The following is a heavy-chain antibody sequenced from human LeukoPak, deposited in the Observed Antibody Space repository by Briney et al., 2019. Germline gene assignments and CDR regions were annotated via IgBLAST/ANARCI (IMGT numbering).Heavy chain of an antibody. D-gene: IGHD4-11*01. V-gene: IGHV5-51*01. CDR1: GYSFTSYW. CDR2: IYSGDSDT. J-gene: IGHJ6*03. Sequence: GESLKISCKGSGYSFTSYWIGWVRQMPGKGLEWMGIIYSGDSDTRYSPSFQGQVTISADKSISTAYLQWSSLKASDTAMYYRARQTVSEYYYYYYMDVWGKGTTVTVSS. CDR3: ARQTVSEYYYYYYMDV.